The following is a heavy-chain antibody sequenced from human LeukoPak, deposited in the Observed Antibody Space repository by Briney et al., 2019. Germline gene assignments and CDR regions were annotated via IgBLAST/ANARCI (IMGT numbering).Heavy chain of an antibody. CDR1: GGSISSSSFF. Sequence: SETLSLTCTVSGGSISSSSFFWAWIRQPPGKGLEWIWTVSYSGTTYYSPSLKSRVTISVDTSKNQFSMRLTSVTAADTALYYCANLTCSSTFCPLDYWGQGTLVTVSS. CDR3: ANLTCSSTFCPLDY. D-gene: IGHD2-2*01. CDR2: VSYSGTT. V-gene: IGHV4-39*01. J-gene: IGHJ4*02.